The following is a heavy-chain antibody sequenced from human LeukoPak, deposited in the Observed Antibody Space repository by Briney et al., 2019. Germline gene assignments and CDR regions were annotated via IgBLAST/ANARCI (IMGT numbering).Heavy chain of an antibody. J-gene: IGHJ4*02. CDR2: ISAYNGNT. V-gene: IGHV1-18*04. CDR1: GYTFTSYG. Sequence: GASVKVSCKASGYTFTSYGISWVRQAPGQGLEWMGWISAYNGNTNYAQKLQGRVTMTTDTSTSTAYMELRSLRSDDTAVYYCARRYYDILTGYYPASREGYFDYWGQGTLVTVSS. D-gene: IGHD3-9*01. CDR3: ARRYYDILTGYYPASREGYFDY.